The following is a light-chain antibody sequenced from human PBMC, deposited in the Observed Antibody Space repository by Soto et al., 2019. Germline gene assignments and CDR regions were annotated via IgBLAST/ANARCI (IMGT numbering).Light chain of an antibody. J-gene: IGKJ1*01. Sequence: DMQLTQSPSSLSAAVGDSVSITCRASRSITNYVSWYQQRPGRAPTLLISAASSLQPGVPTRFSGGGSETHFTLTINSLQREDCASYYCQHTFSPRGAFGQGTKVDIK. CDR2: AAS. V-gene: IGKV1-39*01. CDR3: QHTFSPRGA. CDR1: RSITNY.